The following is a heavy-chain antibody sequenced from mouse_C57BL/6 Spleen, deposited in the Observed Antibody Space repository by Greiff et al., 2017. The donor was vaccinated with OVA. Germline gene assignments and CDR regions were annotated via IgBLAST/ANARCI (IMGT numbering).Heavy chain of an antibody. J-gene: IGHJ3*01. V-gene: IGHV1-42*01. CDR1: GYSFTGYY. CDR2: INPSTGGT. CDR3: AIYGNYGAWFAY. D-gene: IGHD2-1*01. Sequence: VQLQQSGPELVKPGASVKISCKASGYSFTGYYMNWVKQSPEKSLEWIGEINPSTGGTTYNQKFKAKATLTVDKSSSTAYMQLSSLTSEDSAVYYCAIYGNYGAWFAYWGQGTLVTVSA.